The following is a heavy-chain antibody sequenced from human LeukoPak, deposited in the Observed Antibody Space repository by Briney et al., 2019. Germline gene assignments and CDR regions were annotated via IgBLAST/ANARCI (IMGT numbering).Heavy chain of an antibody. Sequence: SETLSLTCTVSGGSISSGGYYWGWIRQPPGKGLEWIGSMYFSGSAYYNPSLKSRVTISVDTSKNQFSLKLSSVTAADTAVYYCARRIGVTAIRDYWGQGTLVTVSS. CDR1: GGSISSGGYY. D-gene: IGHD2-21*02. CDR3: ARRIGVTAIRDY. CDR2: MYFSGSA. V-gene: IGHV4-39*07. J-gene: IGHJ4*02.